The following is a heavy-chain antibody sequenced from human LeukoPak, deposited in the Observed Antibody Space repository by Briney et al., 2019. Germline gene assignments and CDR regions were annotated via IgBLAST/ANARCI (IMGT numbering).Heavy chain of an antibody. V-gene: IGHV3-48*03. D-gene: IGHD3-3*01. Sequence: GGSLRLSCAASGFTFSSYEMNWVRQAPGKGLEWVSYISSSGSTIYYADSVKGRFTISRDNAKNSLYLQMNSLRAEDTAVYYCARGISIFSGNADAFDIWGQGTMVTVSS. J-gene: IGHJ3*02. CDR2: ISSSGSTI. CDR1: GFTFSSYE. CDR3: ARGISIFSGNADAFDI.